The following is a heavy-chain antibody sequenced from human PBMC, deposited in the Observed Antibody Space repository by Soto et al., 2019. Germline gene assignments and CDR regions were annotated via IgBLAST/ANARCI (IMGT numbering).Heavy chain of an antibody. CDR2: IYYSGST. CDR1: GGSISSGGYY. J-gene: IGHJ6*02. D-gene: IGHD6-13*01. Sequence: SETLSLTCTVSGGSISSGGYYWSWIRQHPGKGLEWIGYIYYSGSTYYNPSLKSRVTISVDTSKNQFSLKLSSVTAADTAVYYCARDGLATAAGYYYYYGMDVWDQGTTVTV. CDR3: ARDGLATAAGYYYYYGMDV. V-gene: IGHV4-31*03.